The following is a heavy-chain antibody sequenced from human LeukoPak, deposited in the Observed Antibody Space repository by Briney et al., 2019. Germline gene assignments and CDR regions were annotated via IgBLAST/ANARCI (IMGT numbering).Heavy chain of an antibody. CDR3: AREYSSSPVAVYCFDY. D-gene: IGHD6-6*01. J-gene: IGHJ4*02. CDR2: IYTSGST. CDR1: GGSISSYY. Sequence: SETLSLTCTVSGGSISSYYWSWIRQPAGKGLEWIGRIYTSGSTNYNPSLKSRVTISVDTSKNQFSLKLSSVTAADTAVYYCAREYSSSPVAVYCFDYWGQGTLVTVSS. V-gene: IGHV4-4*07.